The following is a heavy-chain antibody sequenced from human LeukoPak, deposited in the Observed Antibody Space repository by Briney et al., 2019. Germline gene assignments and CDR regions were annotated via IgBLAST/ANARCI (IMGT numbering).Heavy chain of an antibody. CDR3: AKDVDSSNYYDSSYDY. CDR2: ISWNSGSI. Sequence: PGGSLRLSCAASGFTFDDYAMHWVRQAPGKGLEWVSGISWNSGSIGYADSVKGRFTISRDNAKNSLYLQMNSLRAEDTALYYCAKDVDSSNYYDSSYDYWGQGTLVTVSS. D-gene: IGHD3-22*01. J-gene: IGHJ4*02. CDR1: GFTFDDYA. V-gene: IGHV3-9*01.